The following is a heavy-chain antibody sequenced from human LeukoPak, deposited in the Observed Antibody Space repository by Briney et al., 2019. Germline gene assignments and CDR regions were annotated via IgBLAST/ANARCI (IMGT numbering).Heavy chain of an antibody. D-gene: IGHD6-19*01. J-gene: IGHJ6*02. Sequence: SETLSLTCTVSGVSISSSSYYWGWIRQPPGKGLEWIGSIYYSGSTYYNPSLKSRVTISVDTSKNQFSLKLSSVTAADTAVYYCARDVRFDSSGWYVVLYYYYGMDVWGQGTTVTVSS. V-gene: IGHV4-39*02. CDR3: ARDVRFDSSGWYVVLYYYYGMDV. CDR1: GVSISSSSYY. CDR2: IYYSGST.